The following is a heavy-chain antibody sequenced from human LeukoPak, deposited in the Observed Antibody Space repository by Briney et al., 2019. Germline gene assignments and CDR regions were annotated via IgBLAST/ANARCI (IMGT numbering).Heavy chain of an antibody. CDR3: ARDNVAWNDVHWFDP. Sequence: GGSLRLSCAASGFTFSTYTMNWVRQAPGKGLEWVSSISSSGTYIFYADSVKGRFTISRDNAKNSLYLQMSSLRAEDTAMYYCARDNVAWNDVHWFDPWGQGTLVIVSS. D-gene: IGHD1-1*01. CDR2: ISSSGTYI. V-gene: IGHV3-21*01. CDR1: GFTFSTYT. J-gene: IGHJ5*02.